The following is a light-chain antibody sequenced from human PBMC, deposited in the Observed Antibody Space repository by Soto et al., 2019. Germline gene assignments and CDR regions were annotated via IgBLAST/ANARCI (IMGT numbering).Light chain of an antibody. Sequence: EIVLIQSPATLSLSPGERATLSCRASQSVGSDLAWYQHKPGQAPRLLISDASNRATGIPARFSGSGSETDFTLTISSLEPEDSAVNYCQQRSNWPSLTFGGGTKVEIK. V-gene: IGKV3-11*01. CDR3: QQRSNWPSLT. CDR1: QSVGSD. J-gene: IGKJ4*01. CDR2: DAS.